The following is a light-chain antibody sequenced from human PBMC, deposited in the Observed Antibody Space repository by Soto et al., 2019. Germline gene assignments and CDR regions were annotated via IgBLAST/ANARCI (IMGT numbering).Light chain of an antibody. CDR3: LHDALFPYS. J-gene: IGKJ2*03. V-gene: IGKV1-6*01. CDR2: GIS. Sequence: AIQMTQSPSSLSASVGDTVTITCRASQAIRNDLGWFQQRPGKPPKLLIYGISILQTGVPSRFRGSGSGPDFTLTISAVQPEAFATYYCLHDALFPYSFGQGTRLEI. CDR1: QAIRND.